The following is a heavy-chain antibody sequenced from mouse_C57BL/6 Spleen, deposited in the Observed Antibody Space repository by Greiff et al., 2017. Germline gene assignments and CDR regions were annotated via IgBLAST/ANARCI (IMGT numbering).Heavy chain of an antibody. J-gene: IGHJ3*01. D-gene: IGHD2-5*01. V-gene: IGHV1-72*01. CDR2: IDPNSGGT. Sequence: QVQLKQPGAELVKPGASVKLSCKASGYTFTSYWMHWVKQRPGRGLEWIGRIDPNSGGTKYNEKFKSKATLTVDKLSSTAYMQLSSLTSEDFAVYYCARSGYSNYGDLAYWGQGTLVTVSA. CDR3: ARSGYSNYGDLAY. CDR1: GYTFTSYW.